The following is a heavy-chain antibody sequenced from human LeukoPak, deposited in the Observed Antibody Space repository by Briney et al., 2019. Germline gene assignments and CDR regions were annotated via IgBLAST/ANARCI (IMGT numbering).Heavy chain of an antibody. D-gene: IGHD6-13*01. CDR1: GYTFTSYY. CDR2: INPSGGST. V-gene: IGHV1-46*01. CDR3: ARAEAAAGRVAAPYTNHFDY. J-gene: IGHJ4*02. Sequence: GASVKVSCKASGYTFTSYYMHWVRQAPGQGLEWMGIINPSGGSTSCAQKFQGRVTMTRDTSTSTVYMELSSLRSEDTAVYYCARAEAAAGRVAAPYTNHFDYWGQGTLVTVSS.